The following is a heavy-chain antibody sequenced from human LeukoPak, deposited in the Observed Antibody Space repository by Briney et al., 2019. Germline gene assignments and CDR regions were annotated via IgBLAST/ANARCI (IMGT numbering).Heavy chain of an antibody. D-gene: IGHD3-10*01. CDR2: ISYDGSNK. Sequence: PGGSLRLSCAASGFTFSSYGMHWVRQAPGKGLEWVAVISYDGSNKYYADSVKGRFTISRDNSKNTLYLQMNSLRAEDTAVYYCAKAGSRFGELFSYYYGMDVWGQGTTVTVSS. J-gene: IGHJ6*02. CDR1: GFTFSSYG. V-gene: IGHV3-30*18. CDR3: AKAGSRFGELFSYYYGMDV.